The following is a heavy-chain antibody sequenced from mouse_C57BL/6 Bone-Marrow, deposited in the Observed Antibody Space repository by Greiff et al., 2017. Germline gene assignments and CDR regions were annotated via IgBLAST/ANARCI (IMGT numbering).Heavy chain of an antibody. Sequence: VKLQESGPGLVAPSQSLSITCTVSGFSLTSYAISWVRQPPGKGLEWLGVIWTGGGTNYNSALKSRLSISKDNSKSQVFLKMNSLQTDDTARYYGARGAYGYEGYYAMDYWGQGTSVTVSS. V-gene: IGHV2-9-1*01. J-gene: IGHJ4*01. CDR2: IWTGGGT. D-gene: IGHD2-2*01. CDR3: ARGAYGYEGYYAMDY. CDR1: GFSLTSYA.